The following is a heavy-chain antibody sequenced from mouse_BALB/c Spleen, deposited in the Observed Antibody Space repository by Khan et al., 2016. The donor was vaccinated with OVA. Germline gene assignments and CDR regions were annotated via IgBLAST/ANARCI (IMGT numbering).Heavy chain of an antibody. CDR1: GYTFTSYW. CDR3: ARENYYGSTYYAMDY. J-gene: IGHJ4*01. CDR2: IGPGSGST. D-gene: IGHD1-1*01. Sequence: DLVKPGASVKLSCKASGYTFTSYWINWIKQRPGQGLEWIGRIGPGSGSTYYNEMFKGKVTLTVDTSSSTAYIQLSSLSSEDSGVYFCARENYYGSTYYAMDYWGQGTSVTVSS. V-gene: IGHV1S41*01.